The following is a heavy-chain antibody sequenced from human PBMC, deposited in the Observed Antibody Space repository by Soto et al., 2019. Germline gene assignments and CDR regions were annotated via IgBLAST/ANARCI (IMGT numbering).Heavy chain of an antibody. V-gene: IGHV6-1*01. CDR2: TYYRSKWYN. CDR3: ARDKYCSGGSCYLYNWFDP. D-gene: IGHD2-15*01. J-gene: IGHJ5*02. Sequence: PSQTLSLTCVISGDSVSSNSAAWNWIRQSPSRGLEWLGRTYYRSKWYNDYAVSVKSRITINPDTSKNQFSLQLNSVTPEDTAVYYCARDKYCSGGSCYLYNWFDPWGQGTLVTVSS. CDR1: GDSVSSNSAA.